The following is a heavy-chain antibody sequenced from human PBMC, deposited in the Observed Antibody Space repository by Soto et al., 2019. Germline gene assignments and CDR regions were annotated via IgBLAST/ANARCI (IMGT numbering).Heavy chain of an antibody. CDR1: GYTFTSYG. D-gene: IGHD6-19*01. CDR3: ARGTSSGWYRDDAFDI. J-gene: IGHJ3*02. V-gene: IGHV1-18*01. Sequence: ASVKVSCTASGYTFTSYGISWVRQAPGQGLEWMGWISAYNGNTNYAQKLQGRVTMTTDTSTSTAYMELRSLRSDDTAVYYCARGTSSGWYRDDAFDIWGQGTMVTVSS. CDR2: ISAYNGNT.